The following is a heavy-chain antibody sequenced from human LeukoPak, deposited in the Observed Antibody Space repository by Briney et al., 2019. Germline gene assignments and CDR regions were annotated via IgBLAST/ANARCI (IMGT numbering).Heavy chain of an antibody. CDR1: GGSFSGYY. CDR2: INHSGST. Sequence: SETLSRTCAVYGGSFSGYYWSWIRQPPGKGLEWIGEINHSGSTNYNPSLKSRVTISVDTSKNQFSLKLNSVTAADTSVYYCARGLTGSRRYFDSWGQGTLVTVSS. J-gene: IGHJ4*02. D-gene: IGHD3-10*01. CDR3: ARGLTGSRRYFDS. V-gene: IGHV4-34*01.